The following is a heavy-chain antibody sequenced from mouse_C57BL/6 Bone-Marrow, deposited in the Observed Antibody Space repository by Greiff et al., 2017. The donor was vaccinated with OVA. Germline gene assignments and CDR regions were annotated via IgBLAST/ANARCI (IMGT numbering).Heavy chain of an antibody. Sequence: QVQLQQPGAELVKPGASVKLSCKASGYTFTSSWLPWVKQRPGRGLEWIGRIDPNSGGTKYNEKFKSKATLTVDKPSSTAYMQLSSLTSEDSAVYYCARWDGSLYYYAMDYWGQGTSVTVSS. CDR2: IDPNSGGT. J-gene: IGHJ4*01. CDR1: GYTFTSSW. V-gene: IGHV1-72*01. CDR3: ARWDGSLYYYAMDY. D-gene: IGHD1-1*01.